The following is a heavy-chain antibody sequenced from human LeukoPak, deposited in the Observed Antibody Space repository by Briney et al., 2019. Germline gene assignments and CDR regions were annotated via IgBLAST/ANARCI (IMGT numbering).Heavy chain of an antibody. Sequence: GGSLRLSCAASGFTFSSYAMSWVRQAPGEGLEWVSAISGSGGSTYYADSVKGRFTISRDNSKNTLYLQMNSLRAEDTAVYYCANEALRFLEWLPFDYWGQGTLVTVSS. CDR1: GFTFSSYA. V-gene: IGHV3-23*01. CDR2: ISGSGGST. J-gene: IGHJ4*02. CDR3: ANEALRFLEWLPFDY. D-gene: IGHD3-3*01.